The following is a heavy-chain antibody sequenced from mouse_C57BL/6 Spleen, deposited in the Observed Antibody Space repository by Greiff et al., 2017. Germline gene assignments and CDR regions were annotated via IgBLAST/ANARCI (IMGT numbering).Heavy chain of an antibody. CDR1: GYTFTSYW. J-gene: IGHJ2*01. D-gene: IGHD2-4*01. CDR3: ARSEVDYDDGY. CDR2: IYPGSGST. V-gene: IGHV1-55*01. Sequence: QVQLQQPGAELVKPGASVTMSCKASGYTFTSYWITWVKQRPGQGLEWIGDIYPGSGSTNYNEKFKSKATLTVDTSSRTAYMQLSSLTSEDSAVYYCARSEVDYDDGYWGQGTTLTVSS.